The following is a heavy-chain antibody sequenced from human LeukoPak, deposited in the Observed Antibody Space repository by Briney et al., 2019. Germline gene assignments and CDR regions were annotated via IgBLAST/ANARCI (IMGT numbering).Heavy chain of an antibody. CDR3: ARAAYCGGDCYSEGEHFDY. J-gene: IGHJ4*02. CDR1: GFSFRSYI. V-gene: IGHV3-48*01. D-gene: IGHD2-21*02. Sequence: PGGSLRLSCAASGFSFRSYIMNWVRQAPGKGLEWVSYISASGSTIFYADSVKGRFTISRDDAKNSLYLQVNSLRAEDTAVYYCARAAYCGGDCYSEGEHFDYWGQGTLVTVSS. CDR2: ISASGSTI.